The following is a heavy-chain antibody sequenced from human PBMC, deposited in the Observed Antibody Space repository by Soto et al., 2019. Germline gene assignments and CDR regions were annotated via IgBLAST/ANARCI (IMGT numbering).Heavy chain of an antibody. CDR3: AREVVVVPAAIHGLGGMDV. D-gene: IGHD2-2*02. CDR1: GDSVSSNSAA. Sequence: PSQTLSLTCPISGDSVSSNSAAWNWIRQSPSRGLEWLGRTYYRSKWYNDYAVSVKSRITINPDTSKNQFSLQLNSVTPEDTAVYYCAREVVVVPAAIHGLGGMDVWGQGTTVTVSS. CDR2: TYYRSKWYN. V-gene: IGHV6-1*01. J-gene: IGHJ6*02.